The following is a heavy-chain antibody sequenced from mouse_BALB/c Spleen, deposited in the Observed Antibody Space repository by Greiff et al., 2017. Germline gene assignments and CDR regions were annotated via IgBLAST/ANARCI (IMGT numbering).Heavy chain of an antibody. CDR1: GYAFSSYW. J-gene: IGHJ2*01. Sequence: VQGVESGAELVRPGSSVKISCKASGYAFSSYWMNWVKQRPGQGLEWIGQIYPGDGDTNYNGKFKGKATLTVDNSSSTAYMELRSLTSEDAAVYYCARWDAYCDYWGQGTTLTVSS. CDR2: IYPGDGDT. V-gene: IGHV1-80*01. CDR3: ARWDAYCDY. D-gene: IGHD4-1*01.